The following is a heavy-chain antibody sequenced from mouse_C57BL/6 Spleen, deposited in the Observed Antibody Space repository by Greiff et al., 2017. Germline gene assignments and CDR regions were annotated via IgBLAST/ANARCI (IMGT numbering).Heavy chain of an antibody. J-gene: IGHJ1*03. CDR3: ARATYYSNYWYFDV. Sequence: EVQLQQSGPELVKPGASVKIPCKASGYTFTDYNIDWVKQSHGKSLEWIGDINPNNGGTIYNQKFKGKATLTVDKSSSTAYMELRSLTSEDTAVYYCARATYYSNYWYFDVWGTGTTVTVSS. V-gene: IGHV1-18*01. CDR1: GYTFTDYN. D-gene: IGHD2-5*01. CDR2: INPNNGGT.